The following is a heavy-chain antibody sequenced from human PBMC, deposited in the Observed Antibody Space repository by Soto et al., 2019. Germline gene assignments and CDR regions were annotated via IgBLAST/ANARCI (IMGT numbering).Heavy chain of an antibody. V-gene: IGHV4-39*01. CDR1: GGSISSSSYY. CDR3: ARRRAARPGYYYYMDV. Sequence: SETLSLTCTVSGGSISSSSYYWGWIRQPPGKGLEWIGSIYYSGSTYYNPSLKSRVTISVDTSKNQFSLKLSSVTAADTALYYCARRRAARPGYYYYMDVWGKGTTVTVSS. CDR2: IYYSGST. J-gene: IGHJ6*03. D-gene: IGHD6-6*01.